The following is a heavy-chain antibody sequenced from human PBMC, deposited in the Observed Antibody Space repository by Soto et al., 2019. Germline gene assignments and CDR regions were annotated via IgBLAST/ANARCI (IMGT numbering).Heavy chain of an antibody. CDR1: GYTFTSYG. D-gene: IGHD2-21*01. J-gene: IGHJ1*01. Sequence: SVNRDCKAAGYTFTSYGISWVRQAPGQGLEWMGGIIPIFGTANYAQKFQGRVTITADESTSTAYMELSSLRSEDTAVYYCSCGGHSSPIAYRGQRTTVCVSS. CDR2: IIPIFGTA. V-gene: IGHV1-69*01. CDR3: SCGGHSSPIAY.